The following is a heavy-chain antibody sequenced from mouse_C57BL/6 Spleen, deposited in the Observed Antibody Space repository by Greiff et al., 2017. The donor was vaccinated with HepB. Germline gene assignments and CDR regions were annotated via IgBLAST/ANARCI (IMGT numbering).Heavy chain of an antibody. CDR1: GYTFTSYW. D-gene: IGHD4-1*01. V-gene: IGHV1-61*01. J-gene: IGHJ4*01. CDR2: IYPSDSET. CDR3: AREAGTIYAMDY. Sequence: QVQLKQPGAELVRPGSSVKLSCKASGYTFTSYWMDWVKQRPGQGLEWIGNIYPSDSETHYNQKFKDKATLTVDKSSSTAYMQLSSLTSEDSAVYYCAREAGTIYAMDYWGQGTSVTVSS.